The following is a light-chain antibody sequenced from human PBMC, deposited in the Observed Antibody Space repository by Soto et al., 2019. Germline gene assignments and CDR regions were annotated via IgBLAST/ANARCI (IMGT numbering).Light chain of an antibody. CDR2: DAS. V-gene: IGKV3-11*01. J-gene: IGKJ5*01. CDR3: PERGNLPLP. Sequence: EIVLTQKKGALSCSPVGRGTLSFMASQSISSYLAWYQQKLGQAPRLLIYDASNRATGVPARFSGSGSGTDFTLTISSLEPEDFTVYYCPERGNLPLPFGQGALLE. CDR1: QSISSY.